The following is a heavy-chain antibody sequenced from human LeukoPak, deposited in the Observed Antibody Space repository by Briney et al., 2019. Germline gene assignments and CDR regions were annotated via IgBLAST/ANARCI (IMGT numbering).Heavy chain of an antibody. CDR1: GGSISNSY. D-gene: IGHD3-10*01. J-gene: IGHJ4*02. CDR3: AKSFSGTYPDLGY. CDR2: IYDSGST. Sequence: SETLSLTCTVSGGSISNSYWSWIRQPPGKGPEWIGYIYDSGSTNYNPSLRSRVTISVDTSKNQFSLNLTSVTAADTAVYYCAKSFSGTYPDLGYWGQGTLVTVSS. V-gene: IGHV4-59*08.